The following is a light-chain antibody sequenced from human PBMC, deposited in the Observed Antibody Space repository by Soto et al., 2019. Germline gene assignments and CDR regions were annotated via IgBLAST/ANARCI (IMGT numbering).Light chain of an antibody. CDR2: WAS. CDR1: QSVLYSSTNKNY. Sequence: DIVMTQSPDSLAVSLGERATINCKSSQSVLYSSTNKNYLAWYQQKAGQPPKLLIYWASTRESGVPDRISGSGSGTEFTLTISSLQAEDGAVYYCQQYYSSPRTFGQGTKLEIK. J-gene: IGKJ2*01. CDR3: QQYYSSPRT. V-gene: IGKV4-1*01.